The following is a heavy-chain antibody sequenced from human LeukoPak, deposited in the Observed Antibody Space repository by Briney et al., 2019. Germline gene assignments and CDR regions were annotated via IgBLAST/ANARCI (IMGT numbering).Heavy chain of an antibody. J-gene: IGHJ6*03. V-gene: IGHV1-8*01. CDR2: MNPNSGNT. CDR3: ARGQEWFGELPYYYYMDV. Sequence: ASVKVSCKASGYTFTSYDINWVRQATGQGLEWMGWMNPNSGNTGYAQKFQGRVTMTRNTSISTAYMELSSLRSEDTAVYYCARGQEWFGELPYYYYMDVWGKGTTVTVSS. CDR1: GYTFTSYD. D-gene: IGHD3-10*01.